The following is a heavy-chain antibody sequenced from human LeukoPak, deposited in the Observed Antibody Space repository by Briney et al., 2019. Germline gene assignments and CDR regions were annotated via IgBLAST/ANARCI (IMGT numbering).Heavy chain of an antibody. J-gene: IGHJ4*02. CDR1: GFTLSDHY. Sequence: GGSLGLSCAASGFTLSDHYMVWVRQAPGKGLEWVGRSRNKANSYTTDYAASVKGRFTISRDDSKNSLYLQMNSLKTEDTAVYYCARDTSVSFDYWGQGTLVTVSS. CDR2: SRNKANSYTT. V-gene: IGHV3-72*01. D-gene: IGHD2-2*01. CDR3: ARDTSVSFDY.